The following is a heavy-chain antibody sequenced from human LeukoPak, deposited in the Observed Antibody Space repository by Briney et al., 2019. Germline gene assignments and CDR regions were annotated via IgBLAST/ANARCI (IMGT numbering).Heavy chain of an antibody. CDR3: ARELYGRFEY. J-gene: IGHJ4*02. V-gene: IGHV1-18*01. CDR2: INSYNGNT. CDR1: GYTFTTYG. D-gene: IGHD2-2*02. Sequence: ASVKVSCKASGYTFTTYGISWVRQAPGQGLECMGWINSYNGNTNYAQKLQGRVTMTTDTSTSTAYMELRSLRSDDTAVYYCARELYGRFEYWGQGTLVTVSS.